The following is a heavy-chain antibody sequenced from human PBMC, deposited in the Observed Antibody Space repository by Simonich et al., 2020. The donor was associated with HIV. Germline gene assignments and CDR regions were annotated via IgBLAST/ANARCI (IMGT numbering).Heavy chain of an antibody. CDR3: ARGPQQVIPVFDAFDI. CDR1: GYTFTDYY. V-gene: IGHV1-2*02. J-gene: IGHJ3*02. CDR2: INPNSGGT. Sequence: QVQLVQSGAEVKKPGASVKVSCKASGYTFTDYYMHWVRQAPGQGLGWMGRINPNSGGTNYAQKFQGRGTMTRDTSISTAYMELSRLRSDDTAVYYCARGPQQVIPVFDAFDIWGPRTMVTVSS. D-gene: IGHD6-13*01.